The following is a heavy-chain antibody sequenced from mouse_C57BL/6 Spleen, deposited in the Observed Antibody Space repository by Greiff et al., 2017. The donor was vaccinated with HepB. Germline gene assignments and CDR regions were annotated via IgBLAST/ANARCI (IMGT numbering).Heavy chain of an antibody. CDR1: GYAFSSSW. Sequence: QVQLKQSGPELVKPGASVKISCKASGYAFSSSWMNWVKQRPGKGLEWIGRIYPGDGDTNYNQKFKGKATLTVDKSSSTAYMQLSSLTSEDSAVYYCAIGELYFDYWGQGTTLTVSS. V-gene: IGHV1-82*01. D-gene: IGHD3-3*01. CDR2: IYPGDGDT. CDR3: AIGELYFDY. J-gene: IGHJ2*01.